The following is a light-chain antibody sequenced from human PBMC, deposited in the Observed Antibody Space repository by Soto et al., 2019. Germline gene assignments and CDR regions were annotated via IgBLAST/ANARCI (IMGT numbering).Light chain of an antibody. V-gene: IGKV3-20*01. CDR3: QQYGSSPIT. J-gene: IGKJ5*01. CDR1: QSVTGNS. CDR2: DAS. Sequence: ETVLTQSPDTLSLSPGYRATLSCRASQSVTGNSLAWYQQKPGQAPRLLISDASTRATGIPDRFSGSGSGTDFTLTISRLEPEDFAVYYCQQYGSSPITFGQGTRLEIK.